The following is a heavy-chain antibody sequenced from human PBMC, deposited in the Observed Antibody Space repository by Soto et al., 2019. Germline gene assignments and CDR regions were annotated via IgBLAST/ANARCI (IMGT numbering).Heavy chain of an antibody. J-gene: IGHJ3*02. Sequence: QVQLVESGGGVVQPGRSLRLSCATSESTFSSFGMHWVRQAPGKGLEWVAVISYDGSNKYYADSVKGRFTIYRDNFKSTMYLHMNSLRADDTAVYYCARDENFDFWLPRDGFDIWGQGTMVTVSS. CDR1: ESTFSSFG. CDR2: ISYDGSNK. CDR3: ARDENFDFWLPRDGFDI. D-gene: IGHD3-3*01. V-gene: IGHV3-30*19.